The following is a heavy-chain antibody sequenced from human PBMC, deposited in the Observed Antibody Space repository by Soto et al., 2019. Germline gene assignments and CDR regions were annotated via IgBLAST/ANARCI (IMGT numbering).Heavy chain of an antibody. Sequence: EVQLVESGGGLVQPGGSLRVSCAASGFTFGSYWMNWVRQAPGKGLVWVSRIDSDGSSTTYADSVKGRFTTSRDNAKNTLYLQMSSLRVEDTAVYYCARGRPYGMDVWGQGTTATVSS. CDR2: IDSDGSST. J-gene: IGHJ6*02. V-gene: IGHV3-74*01. CDR3: ARGRPYGMDV. CDR1: GFTFGSYW.